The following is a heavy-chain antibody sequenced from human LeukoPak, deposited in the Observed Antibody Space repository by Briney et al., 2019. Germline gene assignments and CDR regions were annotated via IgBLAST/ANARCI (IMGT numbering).Heavy chain of an antibody. CDR3: ARMSYYDRRGDNWFDP. D-gene: IGHD3-22*01. Sequence: ASVKVSCKASGYTFTSYYMHWVRQAPGQGLEWMGIINPSDGSTNYAQKFQGRVTMTRDMSTSTVNMELSSLRSVDTAVYYCARMSYYDRRGDNWFDPWGQGTLVIVSS. CDR1: GYTFTSYY. J-gene: IGHJ5*02. CDR2: INPSDGST. V-gene: IGHV1-46*01.